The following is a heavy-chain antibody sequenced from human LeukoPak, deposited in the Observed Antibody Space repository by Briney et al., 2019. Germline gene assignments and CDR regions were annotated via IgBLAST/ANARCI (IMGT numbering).Heavy chain of an antibody. J-gene: IGHJ4*02. CDR3: ARDLTYDSSGYVFDY. D-gene: IGHD3-22*01. CDR2: ISGSGGST. V-gene: IGHV3-23*01. CDR1: GFTFSSYA. Sequence: PGGSLRLSCAASGFTFSSYAMSWVRQAPGKGLEWVSAISGSGGSTYYADSVKGRFTISRDNSKDTLYLQMNSLRAEDTAVYYCARDLTYDSSGYVFDYWGQGTLVTVSS.